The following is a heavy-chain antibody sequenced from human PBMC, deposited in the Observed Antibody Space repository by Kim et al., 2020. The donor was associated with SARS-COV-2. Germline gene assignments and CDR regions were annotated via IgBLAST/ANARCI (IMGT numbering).Heavy chain of an antibody. Sequence: GGSLRLSCAASGFTVSSNYMSWVRQAPGKGLEWVSVIYSGGSTYYADSVKGRFTISRDNSKNTLYLQMNSLRAEDTAVYYCASTLSYGFWSGYFSPGGMDVWGHGTTVTVSS. J-gene: IGHJ6*02. V-gene: IGHV3-66*02. CDR2: IYSGGST. D-gene: IGHD3-3*01. CDR1: GFTVSSNY. CDR3: ASTLSYGFWSGYFSPGGMDV.